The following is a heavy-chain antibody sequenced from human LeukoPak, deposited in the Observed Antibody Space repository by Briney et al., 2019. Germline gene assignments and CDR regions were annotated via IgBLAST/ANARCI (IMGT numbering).Heavy chain of an antibody. CDR2: IFYSGST. V-gene: IGHV4-59*12. CDR1: GDSIFSNY. CDR3: AKSNGYGLVDI. D-gene: IGHD3-10*01. Sequence: KSSETLSLTCTVSGDSIFSNYWNWIRQPPGKGLEWIGNIFYSGSTYYSPSLKSRVTISLDTSRNQFSLKLSSVTAADTAVYYCAKSNGYGLVDIWGQGTMVTVSS. J-gene: IGHJ3*02.